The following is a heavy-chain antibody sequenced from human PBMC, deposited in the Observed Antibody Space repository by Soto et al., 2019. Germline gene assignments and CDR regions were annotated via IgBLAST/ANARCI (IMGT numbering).Heavy chain of an antibody. V-gene: IGHV4-4*02. J-gene: IGHJ5*02. CDR1: GGSISSSNW. CDR3: ARGLGPLYSSSWYRGDWFDP. CDR2: IYHSGST. D-gene: IGHD6-13*01. Sequence: QVQLQESGPGLVKPSGTLSLTCAVSGGSISSSNWWSWVRQPPGKGLEWIGEIYHSGSTNYNPSLKSRVTISVDKSKNQFSLKLSSVTAADTAVYYCARGLGPLYSSSWYRGDWFDPWGQGTLVTVSS.